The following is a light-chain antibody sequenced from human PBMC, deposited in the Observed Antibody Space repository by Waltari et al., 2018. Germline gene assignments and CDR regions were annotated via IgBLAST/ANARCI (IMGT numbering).Light chain of an antibody. V-gene: IGKV3-20*01. J-gene: IGKJ1*01. CDR1: QSVGRS. CDR3: QHYVSLPVT. Sequence: ILSTQSPGTLSWSPGDRPTVSCRSRQSVGRSLAWYQQKPSQPPRLLIYGTSNRATGIPDRCSGGGSRTVFSITISRLEPEDVAVYYCQHYVSLPVTFGQGTKVEIK. CDR2: GTS.